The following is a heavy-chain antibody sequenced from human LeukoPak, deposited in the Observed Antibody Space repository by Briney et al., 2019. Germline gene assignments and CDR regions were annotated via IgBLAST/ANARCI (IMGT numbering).Heavy chain of an antibody. Sequence: ASVKVSCKASGYTFTSYAMHWVRQAPGQRLEWMGWINAGNGNTKYSQKFQGRVTITRDTSASTAYMELSSLRSEDTAVYYCARDDSELLWFGEFHNWFDPWGQGTLVTVSS. J-gene: IGHJ5*02. CDR1: GYTFTSYA. CDR3: ARDDSELLWFGEFHNWFDP. D-gene: IGHD3-10*01. V-gene: IGHV1-3*01. CDR2: INAGNGNT.